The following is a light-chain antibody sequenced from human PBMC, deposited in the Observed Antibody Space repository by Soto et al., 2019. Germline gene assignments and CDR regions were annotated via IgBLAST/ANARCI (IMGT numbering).Light chain of an antibody. Sequence: EIVMTQSPDTLSLSPGEGATLSCRVSQSIRSNLAWYQQRPGQAPRLLMYGASTRADGIPARFTGSGSGTEFTRSISRLQSEDFAVYYCQQYHIWPPWTSGQGTKVELK. CDR1: QSIRSN. CDR2: GAS. CDR3: QQYHIWPPWT. J-gene: IGKJ1*01. V-gene: IGKV3-15*01.